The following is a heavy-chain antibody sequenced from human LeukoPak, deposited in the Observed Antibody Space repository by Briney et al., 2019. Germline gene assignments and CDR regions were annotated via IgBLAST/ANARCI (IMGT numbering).Heavy chain of an antibody. V-gene: IGHV3-23*01. CDR2: ISGNGGSP. D-gene: IGHD4-17*01. CDR3: AKGGRTNYGDYFDY. CDR1: GFTFSSYG. J-gene: IGHJ4*02. Sequence: GGSLRLSCAASGFTFSSYGMSWVRQAPGKGLEWVSAISGNGGSPYYADSVKGRFTISRDNSKNTLYLQMNSLRAEDTAVYYCAKGGRTNYGDYFDYWGQGTLVTVSS.